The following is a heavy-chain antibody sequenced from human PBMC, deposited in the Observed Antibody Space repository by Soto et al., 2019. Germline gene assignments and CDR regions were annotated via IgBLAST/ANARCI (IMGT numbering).Heavy chain of an antibody. Sequence: GGSLRLSCAASGFTFSSYAMSWVRQAPGKGLEWVSAISGSGGSTYYADSVKGRVTITRDNSKRSLYLQMNSLRAEDTAVYYCASTQIGDFDYWGQGTLVTVSS. CDR2: ISGSGGST. V-gene: IGHV3-23*01. D-gene: IGHD2-2*01. CDR1: GFTFSSYA. CDR3: ASTQIGDFDY. J-gene: IGHJ4*02.